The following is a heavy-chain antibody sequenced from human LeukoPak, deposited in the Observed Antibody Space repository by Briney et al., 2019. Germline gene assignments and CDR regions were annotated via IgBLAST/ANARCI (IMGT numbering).Heavy chain of an antibody. D-gene: IGHD3-22*01. V-gene: IGHV1-18*01. CDR3: ASTLADYYDSSAFFDY. CDR2: ISAYNGNT. J-gene: IGHJ4*02. Sequence: ASVKVSCKASGYTFTSYGISWVRQAPGQGLEWMGWISAYNGNTNYAQKLQGRVTMTTDTSTSTAYMELRSLRSDDTAVYYCASTLADYYDSSAFFDYWGQGTLVTVSS. CDR1: GYTFTSYG.